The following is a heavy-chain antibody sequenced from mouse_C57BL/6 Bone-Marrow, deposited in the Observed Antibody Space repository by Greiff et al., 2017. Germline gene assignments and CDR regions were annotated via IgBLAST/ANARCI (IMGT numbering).Heavy chain of an antibody. Sequence: EVKLVESGGGLVKPGGSLKLSCAASGFTFSSYTMSWVHQTPEQRLEWVATISGGGGNTYYPDSVKGRFTISRDNAKNTQYLQISSLRSADTALDYCTGQGRLRHAMDYWGQGTSVTVSA. CDR3: TGQGRLRHAMDY. CDR2: ISGGGGNT. D-gene: IGHD2-4*01. J-gene: IGHJ4*01. V-gene: IGHV5-9*01. CDR1: GFTFSSYT.